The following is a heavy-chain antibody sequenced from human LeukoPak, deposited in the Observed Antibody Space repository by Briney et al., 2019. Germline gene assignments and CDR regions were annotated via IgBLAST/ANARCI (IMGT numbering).Heavy chain of an antibody. J-gene: IGHJ4*02. CDR2: ISGSGGST. V-gene: IGHV3-23*01. CDR1: GFTFSSYA. CDR3: AKCNYDSSGYYDY. Sequence: GGPLRLSCAASGFTFSSYAMSWVRQAPGKGLEWVSAISGSGGSTYYADSVKGRFTISRDNSKNTLYLQMNSLRAEDTAVYYCAKCNYDSSGYYDYWGQGTLVTVSS. D-gene: IGHD3-22*01.